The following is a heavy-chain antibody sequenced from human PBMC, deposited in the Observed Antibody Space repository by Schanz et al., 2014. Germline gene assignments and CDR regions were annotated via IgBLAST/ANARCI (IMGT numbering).Heavy chain of an antibody. J-gene: IGHJ4*02. V-gene: IGHV3-64D*08. Sequence: EVQLLESGGGLVQPGGSLRLSCSASGFTFSTFAMHWVRQAPGKGLEYISAISNNGDSTYYADSVKGRFTISRDNSKNTLYLQLGSLSAEDTAVYFCARDNRYYLFDYWGQGALVTVSS. CDR2: ISNNGDST. CDR1: GFTFSTFA. CDR3: ARDNRYYLFDY. D-gene: IGHD3-16*02.